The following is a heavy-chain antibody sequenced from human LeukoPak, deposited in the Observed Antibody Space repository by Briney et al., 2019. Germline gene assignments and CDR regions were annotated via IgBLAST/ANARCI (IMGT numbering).Heavy chain of an antibody. D-gene: IGHD5-12*01. CDR1: GYTFTGYY. Sequence: RASVKVSCKASGYTFTGYYVHWVRQASGQGLEWLGWINPNSGSTDYAQKFQGRVTMTRDTSISTAYMELSRLTSDDTAVYYCARDLGSYYYYMDVWGKGTTVTVSS. V-gene: IGHV1-2*02. CDR3: ARDLGSYYYYMDV. CDR2: INPNSGST. J-gene: IGHJ6*03.